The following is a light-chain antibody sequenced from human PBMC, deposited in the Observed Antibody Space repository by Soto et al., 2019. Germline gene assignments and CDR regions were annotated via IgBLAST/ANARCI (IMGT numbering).Light chain of an antibody. V-gene: IGKV3-20*01. CDR2: GAS. CDR1: QSVSR. Sequence: EIVVTQSPGTLSLSPGERATLSCRASQSVSRLAWYQQKPGQAPRLLISGASSRATGIPDRFSGSGSGTNFTLTISRLEPEDFALYYCQKCDLSPYTFGQGTNLEI. J-gene: IGKJ2*01. CDR3: QKCDLSPYT.